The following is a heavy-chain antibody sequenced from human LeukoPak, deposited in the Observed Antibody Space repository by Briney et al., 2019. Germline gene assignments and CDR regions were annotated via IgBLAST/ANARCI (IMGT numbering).Heavy chain of an antibody. CDR1: GGSISSYY. CDR2: IYYSGST. V-gene: IGHV4-59*01. D-gene: IGHD5-18*01. CDR3: ASRASDTAMIGYYYYMDV. J-gene: IGHJ6*03. Sequence: PSETLSLTCTVSGGSISSYYWSWIRQPPGKGLELIGYIYYSGSTNYNPSLKSRVTISVDTSKNQFSLKLSSVTAADTAVYYCASRASDTAMIGYYYYMDVWGKGTTVTVSS.